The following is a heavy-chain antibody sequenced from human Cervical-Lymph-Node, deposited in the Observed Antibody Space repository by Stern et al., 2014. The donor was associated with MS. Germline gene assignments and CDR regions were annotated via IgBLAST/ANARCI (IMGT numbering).Heavy chain of an antibody. J-gene: IGHJ3*02. V-gene: IGHV4-30-2*01. CDR1: GGSISSGGYS. CDR2: IYHSGST. D-gene: IGHD4-17*01. Sequence: QLQLQESGSGLVKPSQTLSLTCAVSGGSISSGGYSWSWIRQPPGKGLEWIGYIYHSGSTYYNPSLKRRVTISDDRSKNQFSLKLSSVTAADTAVYARSSTVTPNAFDIWGQGTMVTVSS. CDR3: SSTVTPNAFDI.